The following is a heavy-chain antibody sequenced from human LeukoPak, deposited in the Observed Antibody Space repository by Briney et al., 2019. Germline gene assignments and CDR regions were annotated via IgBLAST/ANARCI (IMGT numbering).Heavy chain of an antibody. CDR2: IYYSGST. CDR3: ARIVVRAAVDY. D-gene: IGHD2-2*01. V-gene: IGHV4-39*01. Sequence: SETLSLTCTVSGGSISSSSYYWGWIRQPPGKGLEWIGSIYYSGSTYYNPSLKSRVTISVGTSKNQFSLKLSSVTAADTAVYYCARIVVRAAVDYWGQGTLVTVSS. CDR1: GGSISSSSYY. J-gene: IGHJ4*02.